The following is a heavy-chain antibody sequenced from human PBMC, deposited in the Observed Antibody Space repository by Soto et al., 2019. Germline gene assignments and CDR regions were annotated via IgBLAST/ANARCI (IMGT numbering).Heavy chain of an antibody. Sequence: ASVKVSCKASGYTFTGYYMHWVRQAPGQGLEWMGWINPNSGGTNYAQKFQGRVTMTRDTSISTAYMELSRLRSDDTAVYYCAREHIFPEPYSSPYYYYGMDVWC. CDR1: GYTFTGYY. D-gene: IGHD6-13*01. CDR2: INPNSGGT. V-gene: IGHV1-2*02. CDR3: AREHIFPEPYSSPYYYYGMDV. J-gene: IGHJ6*02.